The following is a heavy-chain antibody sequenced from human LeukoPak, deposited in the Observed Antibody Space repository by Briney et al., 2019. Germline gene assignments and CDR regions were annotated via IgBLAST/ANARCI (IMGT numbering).Heavy chain of an antibody. J-gene: IGHJ4*02. Sequence: SETLSLTCTISGGSISSSSYYWGWIRQPPGEGLEWIGSIYYSGSTYYNPSLKSRVTISVDTSKNQFSLKLSSVTAADTAVYYCARYTVVTRDFDYWGQGTPVTVSS. CDR1: GGSISSSSYY. CDR2: IYYSGST. CDR3: ARYTVVTRDFDY. D-gene: IGHD4-23*01. V-gene: IGHV4-39*01.